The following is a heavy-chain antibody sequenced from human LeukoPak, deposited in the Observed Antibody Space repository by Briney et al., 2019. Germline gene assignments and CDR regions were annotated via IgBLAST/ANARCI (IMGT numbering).Heavy chain of an antibody. CDR3: AKGRGQLTFDY. Sequence: PGGTLKPSLPASEFTFTSYGMSWFAQAPGRGREGVSAISGSGGSTYYADSVKGRFTISRDNSKNTLYLQMNSLRAEDTAVYYCAKGRGQLTFDYWGQGTLITVSS. D-gene: IGHD4/OR15-4a*01. J-gene: IGHJ4*02. V-gene: IGHV3-23*01. CDR1: EFTFTSYG. CDR2: ISGSGGST.